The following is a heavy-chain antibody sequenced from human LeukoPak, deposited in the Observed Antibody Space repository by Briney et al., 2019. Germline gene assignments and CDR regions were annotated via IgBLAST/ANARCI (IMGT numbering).Heavy chain of an antibody. CDR1: GFTVGSNY. V-gene: IGHV3-53*04. CDR2: IYIGGST. D-gene: IGHD4-17*01. CDR3: ARHDYGDLGGFGH. Sequence: GGSLRLSCAASGFTVGSNYMSWVRQAAGKGLEWDSVIYIGGSTYYTDSVKGRFTISRHISKNALYLQLNSLRGDDTAVYYCARHDYGDLGGFGHWGQGTLVTVSS. J-gene: IGHJ4*02.